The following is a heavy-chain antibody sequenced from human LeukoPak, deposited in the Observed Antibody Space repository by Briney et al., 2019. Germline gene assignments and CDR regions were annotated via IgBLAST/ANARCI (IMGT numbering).Heavy chain of an antibody. Sequence: SQTLSLTCTVSGGSISSGSYYWSWIRQPAGKGLEWIGRIYTSGSTNYNPSLKSRVTISVDTSKNQFSLKLSSVTAADTAVYYCAREGCTNGVCDIAWFDPWGQGTLVTVSS. V-gene: IGHV4-61*02. D-gene: IGHD2-8*01. CDR2: IYTSGST. J-gene: IGHJ5*02. CDR1: GGSISSGSYY. CDR3: AREGCTNGVCDIAWFDP.